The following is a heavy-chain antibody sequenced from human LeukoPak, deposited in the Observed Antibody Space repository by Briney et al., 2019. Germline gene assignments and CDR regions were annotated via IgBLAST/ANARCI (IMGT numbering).Heavy chain of an antibody. V-gene: IGHV3-7*01. Sequence: GGSLRLSCAVSGLTFSSYSMNWVRQAPGKGLEWVANIKQDGSEKYYVDSVKGRFTISRDNAKNSLYLQMNSLRAEDTAVYYCARDPMPYGDYDVNWFDPWGQGTLVTVSS. J-gene: IGHJ5*02. CDR2: IKQDGSEK. D-gene: IGHD4-17*01. CDR1: GLTFSSYS. CDR3: ARDPMPYGDYDVNWFDP.